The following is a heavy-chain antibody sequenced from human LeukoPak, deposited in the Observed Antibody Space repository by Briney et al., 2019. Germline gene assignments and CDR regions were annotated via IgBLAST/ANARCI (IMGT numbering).Heavy chain of an antibody. CDR1: GGSISSYY. Sequence: SETLSLTCTVSGGSISSYYWSWIRQPAGKGLEWIGRIYTSGSTNYNPSLKSRVTISVDKSKNQFSLKLSSVTAADTAVYFCARQGYTASYYFLDFWSQGTLVTVSP. CDR3: ARQGYTASYYFLDF. V-gene: IGHV4-4*07. J-gene: IGHJ4*02. D-gene: IGHD1-26*01. CDR2: IYTSGST.